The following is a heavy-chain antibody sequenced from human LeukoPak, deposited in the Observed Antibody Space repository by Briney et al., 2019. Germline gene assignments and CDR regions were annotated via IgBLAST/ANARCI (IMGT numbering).Heavy chain of an antibody. V-gene: IGHV4-59*01. D-gene: IGHD3-22*01. J-gene: IGHJ5*02. CDR1: GGSISSYY. CDR2: IYYSGST. CDR3: ARESGEGDYDSSGYYSNWFDP. Sequence: TSETLSLTCTVSGGSISSYYWSWIRQPPGKGLEWIGYIYYSGSTSYNPSLKSRVTISVDTSKNQFSLKLSSVTAADTAVYYCARESGEGDYDSSGYYSNWFDPWGQGTLVTVSS.